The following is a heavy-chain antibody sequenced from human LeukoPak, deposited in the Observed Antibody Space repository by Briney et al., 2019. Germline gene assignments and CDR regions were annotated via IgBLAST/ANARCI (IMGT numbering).Heavy chain of an antibody. CDR3: ARGHFDSSGFANPIDS. D-gene: IGHD3-22*01. Sequence: SETLSLTCTVSGAAISSYYWSWIRQPPGKGLEWIGYIHTSGNTNSNPSLKSRVTMSVDTSKNQPSLNLRSVAAADTALYYCARGHFDSSGFANPIDSWGQGILVTVSS. J-gene: IGHJ4*02. CDR2: IHTSGNT. V-gene: IGHV4-4*09. CDR1: GAAISSYY.